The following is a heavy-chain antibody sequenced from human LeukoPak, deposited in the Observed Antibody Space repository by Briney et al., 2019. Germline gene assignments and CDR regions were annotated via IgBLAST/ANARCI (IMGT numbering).Heavy chain of an antibody. CDR3: VKSAGKDGYRDVFDI. Sequence: GGSLRLSCVPSGITFSNSALSWVRQAPGKGLEWVSTITKSGDKTYYADSVKGLFTISRDHSKNTLYLQMNSLRAEDTAVYHCVKSAGKDGYRDVFDIWGQGTVVTVSS. J-gene: IGHJ3*02. D-gene: IGHD5-24*01. CDR1: GITFSNSA. V-gene: IGHV3-23*01. CDR2: ITKSGDKT.